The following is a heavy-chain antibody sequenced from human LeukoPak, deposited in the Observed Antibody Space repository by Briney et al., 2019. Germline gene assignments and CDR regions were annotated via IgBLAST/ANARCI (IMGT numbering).Heavy chain of an antibody. CDR1: GYTFTSYD. J-gene: IGHJ6*02. D-gene: IGHD3-9*01. CDR2: MNPNIGNT. CDR3: AGKGSDGWEVLRYFDWQTKEGYYYGMDV. Sequence: ASVKVSCKASGYTFTSYDINWVRQATGQGREGMGWMNPNIGNTGYAQKLPGRVTMTQNTSISTAYMELNSLRSEDTAVYYCAGKGSDGWEVLRYFDWQTKEGYYYGMDVWGQGTTVTVSS. V-gene: IGHV1-8*01.